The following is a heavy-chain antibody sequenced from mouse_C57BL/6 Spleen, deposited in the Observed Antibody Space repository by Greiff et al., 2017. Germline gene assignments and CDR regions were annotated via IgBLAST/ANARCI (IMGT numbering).Heavy chain of an antibody. CDR3: ARTDYYGSPWYFDV. CDR2: ISYDGSN. D-gene: IGHD1-1*01. V-gene: IGHV3-6*01. J-gene: IGHJ1*03. CDR1: GYSITSGYY. Sequence: ESGPGLVKPSQSLSLTCSVTGYSITSGYYWNWIRQFPGNKLEWMGYISYDGSNNYNPSLKNRISITRDTSKNQFFLKLNSVTTEDTATYDCARTDYYGSPWYFDVWGTGTTVTVSS.